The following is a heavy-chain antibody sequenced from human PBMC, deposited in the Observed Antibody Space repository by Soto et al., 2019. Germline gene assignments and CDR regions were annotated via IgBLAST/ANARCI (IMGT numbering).Heavy chain of an antibody. Sequence: QVQLQESGPGLVKPSETLSLTCTVSGGSMSSYYWSWIRQPPGKGLEWIGYIHYSGSTKYNPSLESRVTISVDTSKNQFSLKLNSVTAADTALYSCVREGPQLGAPFDYWGQGILVTVSS. CDR1: GGSMSSYY. D-gene: IGHD7-27*01. V-gene: IGHV4-59*01. CDR2: IHYSGST. CDR3: VREGPQLGAPFDY. J-gene: IGHJ4*02.